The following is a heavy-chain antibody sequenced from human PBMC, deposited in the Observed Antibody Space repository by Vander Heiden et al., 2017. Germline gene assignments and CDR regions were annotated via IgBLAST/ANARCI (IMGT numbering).Heavy chain of an antibody. J-gene: IGHJ4*02. D-gene: IGHD3-3*01. CDR3: ARVGGGFLEWLSLDY. CDR2: MSFDGTKK. Sequence: QLQLVESGGGVVQPGRSLRLSCAASGFTFSRYAMHWVRQAPGKGLEWVAVMSFDGTKKYYADSVKGRFTISRDNSKNTVYLQMNSLRAEDTAVYYCARVGGGFLEWLSLDYWGQGTLVTVSS. CDR1: GFTFSRYA. V-gene: IGHV3-30-3*01.